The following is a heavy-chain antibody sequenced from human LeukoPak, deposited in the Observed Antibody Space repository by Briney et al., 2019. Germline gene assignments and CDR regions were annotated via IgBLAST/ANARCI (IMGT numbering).Heavy chain of an antibody. V-gene: IGHV3-73*01. J-gene: IGHJ6*03. Sequence: GESLKLSCAASGFTFSGSAMHWVRQASGKGLEWVGRIRSKANSYATAYAASVKGRFTISRDDSKNTAYLQMNSLKTEDTAVDYCTIRGGDYYYYYMDVWGKGTTVTVSS. CDR1: GFTFSGSA. CDR3: TIRGGDYYYYYMDV. CDR2: IRSKANSYAT. D-gene: IGHD2-21*01.